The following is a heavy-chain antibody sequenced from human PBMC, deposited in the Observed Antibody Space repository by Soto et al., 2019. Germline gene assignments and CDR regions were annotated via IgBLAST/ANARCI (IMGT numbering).Heavy chain of an antibody. J-gene: IGHJ4*02. V-gene: IGHV4-61*01. Sequence: SETLSLTCTVSGGSVSGGSYLWSWIRQSPGKGLEWIGYIYYYGNTNYNPSLKSRVTISVDTSKNQFSLKLSSVTAADTAVYYCARDPRIYSDPYYFDYWGQGTLVTVSS. CDR1: GGSVSGGSYL. D-gene: IGHD4-17*01. CDR3: ARDPRIYSDPYYFDY. CDR2: IYYYGNT.